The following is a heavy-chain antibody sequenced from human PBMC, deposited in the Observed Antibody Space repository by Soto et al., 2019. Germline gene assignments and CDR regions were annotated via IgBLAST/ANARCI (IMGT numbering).Heavy chain of an antibody. J-gene: IGHJ6*03. CDR2: MNPNSGNT. Sequence: ASVKVSCKASGYTFTSYDINWVRQATGQGLEWMGWMNPNSGNTGYAQKFQGRVTMTRNTSISKAYMELSSLRSEDTAVYYCTRVDRFRGSGVFLNDDAMTPSYMDVSGNGTTLNV. D-gene: IGHD2-15*01. CDR1: GYTFTSYD. CDR3: TRVDRFRGSGVFLNDDAMTPSYMDV. V-gene: IGHV1-8*01.